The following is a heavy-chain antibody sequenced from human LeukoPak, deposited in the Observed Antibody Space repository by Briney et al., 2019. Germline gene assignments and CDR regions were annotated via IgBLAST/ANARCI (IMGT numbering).Heavy chain of an antibody. D-gene: IGHD3-22*01. CDR2: ISWNSGSI. J-gene: IGHJ4*02. Sequence: GRSLRLSCAASGFTFDDYAMHWVRQAPGKGLEWVSGISWNSGSIGYADSVKGRFTISRDNAKNSLYLQMNSLRADDTALYYCAKDRGVGYYDSSGYSSGFDYWGQGTLVTVSS. CDR3: AKDRGVGYYDSSGYSSGFDY. CDR1: GFTFDDYA. V-gene: IGHV3-9*01.